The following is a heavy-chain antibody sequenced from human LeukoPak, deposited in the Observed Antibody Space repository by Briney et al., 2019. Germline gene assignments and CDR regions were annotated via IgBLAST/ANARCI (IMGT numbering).Heavy chain of an antibody. J-gene: IGHJ4*02. V-gene: IGHV1-18*01. CDR1: GYTFTSSG. CDR3: ASDLGYNYNYVGDF. CDR2: ISANTGYT. D-gene: IGHD5-24*01. Sequence: ASVKVSCKTSGYTFTSSGITWVRQAPGQGLEWMGWISANTGYTNYAQKLQGRVTMTSDTSTSTAYMQLTSLTSDDTAVYYCASDLGYNYNYVGDFWGQGTLVIVSS.